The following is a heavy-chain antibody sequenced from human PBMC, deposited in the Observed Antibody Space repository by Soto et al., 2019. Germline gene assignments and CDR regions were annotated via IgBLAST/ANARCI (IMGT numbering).Heavy chain of an antibody. CDR3: VRDATQPLPDWFDP. CDR2: IYATGTT. CDR1: GASISGFY. Sequence: SETLSLTCTVSGASISGFYWSWIRKSAGKGLEWIGRIYATGTTDYNPSLKSRVIMSVDTSQKQFSLKLRSVTAADTAVYYCVRDATQPLPDWFDPWGQGISVTVS. D-gene: IGHD6-13*01. V-gene: IGHV4-4*07. J-gene: IGHJ5*02.